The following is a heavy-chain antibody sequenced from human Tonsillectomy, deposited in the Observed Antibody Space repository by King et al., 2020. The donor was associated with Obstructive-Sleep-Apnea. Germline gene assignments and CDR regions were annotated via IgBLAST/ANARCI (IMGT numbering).Heavy chain of an antibody. CDR2: INPNSGGT. D-gene: IGHD3-16*02. CDR1: GYTFTGYY. CDR3: ARDIGDYDYVWGSYPILDY. Sequence: VQLVESGAEVKKPGASVKVSCKASGYTFTGYYMHWVRQAPGQGLEWMGWINPNSGGTNYAQKFQGWVTMTRDTSISTAYMELSRLRSDETAVYYCARDIGDYDYVWGSYPILDYWGQGTLVTVSS. V-gene: IGHV1-2*04. J-gene: IGHJ4*02.